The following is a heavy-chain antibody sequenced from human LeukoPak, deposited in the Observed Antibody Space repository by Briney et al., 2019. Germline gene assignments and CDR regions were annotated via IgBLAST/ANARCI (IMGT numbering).Heavy chain of an antibody. J-gene: IGHJ6*02. V-gene: IGHV3-7*03. D-gene: IGHD2-2*01. Sequence: GGSLRLSCAASGFTFSSYWMSWVRQAPGKGLEWVANIKQDGSDKYYVDSVKGRFTISRDNAKNSLYLQMNSLRAEDTAVYYCATKPTYCSSTSCYYYYGMDVWGQGTTVTVSS. CDR1: GFTFSSYW. CDR2: IKQDGSDK. CDR3: ATKPTYCSSTSCYYYYGMDV.